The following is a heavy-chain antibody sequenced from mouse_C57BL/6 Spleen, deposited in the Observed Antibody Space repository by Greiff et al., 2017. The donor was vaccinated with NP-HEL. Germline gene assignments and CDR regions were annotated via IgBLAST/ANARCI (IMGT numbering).Heavy chain of an antibody. J-gene: IGHJ3*01. CDR3: AHMITTEFAY. V-gene: IGHV1-9*01. CDR2: ILPGSGST. D-gene: IGHD2-4*01. CDR1: GYTFTGYW. Sequence: VQLQQSGAELMKPGASVKLSCKATGYTFTGYWIEWVKQRPGHGLEWIGEILPGSGSTNYNEKFKGKATLTADTSSNTAYMQLSSLTTEDSAIYYCAHMITTEFAYWGQGTLVTVSA.